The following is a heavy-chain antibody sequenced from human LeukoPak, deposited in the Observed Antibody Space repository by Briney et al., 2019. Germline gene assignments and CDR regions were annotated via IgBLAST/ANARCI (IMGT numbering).Heavy chain of an antibody. J-gene: IGHJ5*02. CDR2: MNPNSGNT. D-gene: IGHD4-11*01. V-gene: IGHV1-8*03. CDR3: ARGLLSFMRSDYSNYWDNWFDP. CDR1: GYTFTIYN. Sequence: RASVKVSCKASGYTFTIYNINWVRQATGQGLQWMGWMNPNSGNTGYAQRFQGRVTFTRNTSISTAYMELSSLRSEDTAVYYCARGLLSFMRSDYSNYWDNWFDPWGQGTLVTVSS.